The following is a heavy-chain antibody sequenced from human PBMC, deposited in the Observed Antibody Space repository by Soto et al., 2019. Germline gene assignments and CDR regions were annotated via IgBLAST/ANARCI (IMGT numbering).Heavy chain of an antibody. CDR2: IIPIFGTA. V-gene: IGHV1-69*13. Sequence: GASVKVSCKASGGTFSSYAISWVRQAPGQGLEWMGGIIPIFGTANYAQKFQGRVTITADESTSTAYMELSSLRSEDTAVYYCATMTSVVGPWSDFWSDILIGNWFDPWGQGTLVTVSS. D-gene: IGHD3-3*01. CDR3: ATMTSVVGPWSDFWSDILIGNWFDP. J-gene: IGHJ5*02. CDR1: GGTFSSYA.